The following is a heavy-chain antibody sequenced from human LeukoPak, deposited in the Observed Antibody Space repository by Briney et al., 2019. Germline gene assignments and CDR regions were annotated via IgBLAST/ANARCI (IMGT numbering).Heavy chain of an antibody. J-gene: IGHJ4*02. CDR1: GGSIGDSYW. CDR2: IYHSGTT. Sequence: SETLSLTCAVSGGSIGDSYWWTWARQPPGKGLEWSGEIYHSGTTNYNPSLKGRVTISLDKSKNQFSLKLSSMTAADTAVYYCARDVPGSGVNLDFWGQGTLVTVSS. V-gene: IGHV4-4*02. CDR3: ARDVPGSGVNLDF. D-gene: IGHD3-10*01.